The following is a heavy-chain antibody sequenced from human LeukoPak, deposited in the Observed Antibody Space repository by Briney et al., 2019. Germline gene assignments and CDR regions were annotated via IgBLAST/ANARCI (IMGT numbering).Heavy chain of an antibody. CDR1: GYTFTGYY. CDR3: ARDETSGIVGAHDY. Sequence: GASVKVSCKASGYTFTGYYMHWVRQAPGHGLEWMGWINPLSGGTNYAQKVQGRVTMIRDTSISTAYMELSRLRSDDTAVYYCARDETSGIVGAHDYWGQGTLVTVSS. CDR2: INPLSGGT. V-gene: IGHV1-2*02. J-gene: IGHJ4*02. D-gene: IGHD1-26*01.